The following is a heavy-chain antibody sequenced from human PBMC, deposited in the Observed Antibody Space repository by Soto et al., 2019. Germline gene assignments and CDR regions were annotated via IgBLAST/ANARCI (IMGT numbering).Heavy chain of an antibody. D-gene: IGHD2-2*03. CDR1: GGSISGNSDY. CDR3: ARLDKSMAQTFDY. CDR2: INYSGNT. V-gene: IGHV4-39*01. J-gene: IGHJ4*02. Sequence: TSETLSLTCTVSGGSISGNSDYWGWIRQPPGKGLEYIGSINYSGNTYYNPSLKSRVTISVDTSKNQFSLKLTSVTAADTAVFYCARLDKSMAQTFDYWGQGTLVTVSS.